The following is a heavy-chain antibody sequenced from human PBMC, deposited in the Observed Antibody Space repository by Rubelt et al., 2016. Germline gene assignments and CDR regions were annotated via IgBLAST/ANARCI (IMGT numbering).Heavy chain of an antibody. V-gene: IGHV3-23*04. J-gene: IGHJ2*01. D-gene: IGHD5-24*01. CDR2: ISGGGGST. CDR3: AKEMAISLPFDV. CDR1: GFTFGDYA. Sequence: EVQLVESGGGLVQPGRSLRLSCTASGFTFGDYAISWFRQAPGKGLEWVSAISGGGGSTYYADSVQGRFTISRDNSKNTLYLQMTSLGDEDTAVYYCAKEMAISLPFDVWGRGTLVTVAS.